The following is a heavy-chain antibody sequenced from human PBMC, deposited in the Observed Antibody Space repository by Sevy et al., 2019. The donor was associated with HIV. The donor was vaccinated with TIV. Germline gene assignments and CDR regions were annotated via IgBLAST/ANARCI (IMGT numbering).Heavy chain of an antibody. V-gene: IGHV3-7*01. J-gene: IGHJ4*02. CDR3: ASMISTWYPVYFDY. CDR2: IKQDGSEK. CDR1: GFTFRTYW. Sequence: GSLRLSCAASGFTFRTYWMSWVRQAPGKGLEWVANIKQDGSEKFYVDSVKGRFTISRDNAENSLYLQMNSLRAEDTAVYYCASMISTWYPVYFDYWGQGALVTVSS. D-gene: IGHD6-13*01.